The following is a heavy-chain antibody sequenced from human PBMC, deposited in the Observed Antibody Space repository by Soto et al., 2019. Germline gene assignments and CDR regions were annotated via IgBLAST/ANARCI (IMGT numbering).Heavy chain of an antibody. CDR1: GFTLSAYW. CDR2: INRDGSKK. D-gene: IGHD3-10*01. J-gene: IGHJ3*02. Sequence: EVQLEESGGDLVQPGGSLRLSCAASGFTLSAYWMTWVRQAPGKGLEWVANINRDGSKKSYLDSVRGRFTISRDNVGNSLYLQMDSLRADATALYYCARDVSTGSTSLYLDAFDIWGQGTMVTVSS. CDR3: ARDVSTGSTSLYLDAFDI. V-gene: IGHV3-7*05.